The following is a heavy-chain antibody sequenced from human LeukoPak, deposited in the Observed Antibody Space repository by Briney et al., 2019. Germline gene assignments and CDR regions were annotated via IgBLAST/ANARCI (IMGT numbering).Heavy chain of an antibody. Sequence: GGSLRLSCAAPGFIFRTYAMSGVRQAPGRGLEWVSAFSGSCDKTFYADSVKGRLTISRDNSKNTLYLQMNSLRAEDTAVYYCAKDLNYVFDYWGQGTLVTVSS. CDR1: GFIFRTYA. V-gene: IGHV3-23*01. D-gene: IGHD4-11*01. J-gene: IGHJ4*02. CDR3: AKDLNYVFDY. CDR2: FSGSCDKT.